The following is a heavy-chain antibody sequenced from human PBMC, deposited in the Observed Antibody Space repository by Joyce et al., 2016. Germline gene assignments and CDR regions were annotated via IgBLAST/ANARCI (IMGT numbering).Heavy chain of an antibody. CDR3: ARGQDCTSFPCHSYGMDV. J-gene: IGHJ6*02. Sequence: QVHLVQSGAEVKKSGASVKVSCKASGYTFTDFYIHWVRQAPGQGREWMGWINPNTGGTEYAQKFQDWVTLTMDTAIDTAYMELGSLKSDDTAVYYCARGQDCTSFPCHSYGMDVWGQGTTVTVSS. D-gene: IGHD2-2*01. CDR2: INPNTGGT. V-gene: IGHV1-2*04. CDR1: GYTFTDFY.